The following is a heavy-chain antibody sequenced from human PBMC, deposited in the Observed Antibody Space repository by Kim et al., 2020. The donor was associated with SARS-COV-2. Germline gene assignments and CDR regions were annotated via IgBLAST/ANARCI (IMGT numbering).Heavy chain of an antibody. CDR1: GGSISSGSYY. J-gene: IGHJ6*02. CDR3: AREEYSSSSYVYYYYGMDV. CDR2: IYTSGST. Sequence: SQTLSLTCTVSGGSISSGSYYWSWIRQPAGKGLEWIGRIYTSGSTNYNPSLKSRVTISVDTSKNQFSLKLSSVTAADTAVYYCAREEYSSSSYVYYYYGMDVWGQGTTVTVSS. V-gene: IGHV4-61*02. D-gene: IGHD6-6*01.